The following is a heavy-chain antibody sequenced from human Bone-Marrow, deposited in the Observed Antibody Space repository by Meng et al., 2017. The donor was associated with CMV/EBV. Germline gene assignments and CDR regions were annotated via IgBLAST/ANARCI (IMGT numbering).Heavy chain of an antibody. CDR2: INPNSGGT. CDR1: GYTFTSYD. V-gene: IGHV1-2*02. D-gene: IGHD6-6*01. Sequence: ASVKVSCKASGYTFTSYDINWVRQATGQGLEWMGWINPNSGGTNYAQKFQGRVTMTRDTSISTAYMELSRLRSDDTAVYYCAREDSSSGFDPWGQGTLVTVSS. CDR3: AREDSSSGFDP. J-gene: IGHJ5*02.